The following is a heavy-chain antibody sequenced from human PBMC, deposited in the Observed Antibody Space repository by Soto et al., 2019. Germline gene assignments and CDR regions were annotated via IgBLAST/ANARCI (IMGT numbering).Heavy chain of an antibody. Sequence: SETLSLTCTVSIGSISGYYWNWIRQPPGKGLEWIGYISYSGSTNYNPSLKSRVTMSLDTSKNQFSLNLSSVTAADTAVYYCARAGVNSGIFDYWGQGTLVTVSS. V-gene: IGHV4-59*01. J-gene: IGHJ4*02. D-gene: IGHD3-10*01. CDR2: ISYSGST. CDR3: ARAGVNSGIFDY. CDR1: IGSISGYY.